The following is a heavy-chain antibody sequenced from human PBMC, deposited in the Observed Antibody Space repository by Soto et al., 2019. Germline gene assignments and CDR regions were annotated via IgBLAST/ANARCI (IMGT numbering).Heavy chain of an antibody. CDR2: IYSGGST. Sequence: GGSLRLSCAASGFTVSSNYMSWVRQAPGKGLEWVSVIYSGGSTYYADSVKGRFTISRDNSKNTLYLQMNSLRAEDTAVYYCGRVYYDYVWGSYRQYYFDYWGQGTLVTVSS. CDR3: GRVYYDYVWGSYRQYYFDY. V-gene: IGHV3-53*01. D-gene: IGHD3-16*02. J-gene: IGHJ4*02. CDR1: GFTVSSNY.